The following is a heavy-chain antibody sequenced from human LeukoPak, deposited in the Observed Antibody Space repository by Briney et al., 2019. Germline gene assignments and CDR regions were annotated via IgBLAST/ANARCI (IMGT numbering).Heavy chain of an antibody. CDR1: GYTFTSYD. J-gene: IGHJ4*02. V-gene: IGHV1-8*01. CDR2: MNPNSGNT. CDR3: ARGRTTYYDILTGYYRGYYFDY. D-gene: IGHD3-9*01. Sequence: ASVKVSCKASGYTFTSYDINWVRQATGQGLEWMGWMNPNSGNTGYAQKFQGRVTMTRNTSISTAYMELSSLRSEDTAVYYCARGRTTYYDILTGYYRGYYFDYWGQGTLVTVSS.